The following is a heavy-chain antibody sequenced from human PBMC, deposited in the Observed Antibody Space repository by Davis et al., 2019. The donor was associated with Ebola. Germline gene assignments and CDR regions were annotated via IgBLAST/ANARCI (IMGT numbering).Heavy chain of an antibody. CDR3: ATRARDYVWGNHRGYFDY. V-gene: IGHV4-34*01. CDR2: INHSGNT. Sequence: SETLSLTCAVYGGSFSGYYWSWIRQPPGKGLEWIGEINHSGNTNFSPSLKSRVTISVDTSKNQFSLKLSSVTAADTAVYYCATRARDYVWGNHRGYFDYWGQGTLVTVSS. CDR1: GGSFSGYY. D-gene: IGHD3-16*01. J-gene: IGHJ4*02.